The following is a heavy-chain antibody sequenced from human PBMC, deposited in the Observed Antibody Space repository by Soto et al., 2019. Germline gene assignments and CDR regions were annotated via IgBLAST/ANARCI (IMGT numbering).Heavy chain of an antibody. CDR3: ARGATVTQYDY. J-gene: IGHJ4*02. D-gene: IGHD4-17*01. V-gene: IGHV4-61*01. Sequence: PSETLSLTCTVSGVSVSGGSFYWAWIRQPPGKGLEWIGFGSYSGTTNYKPSLKSRVTISVDTSRSQISLKVSSLTAADTAVYYCARGATVTQYDYWGQGTLVTVSS. CDR2: GSYSGTT. CDR1: GVSVSGGSFY.